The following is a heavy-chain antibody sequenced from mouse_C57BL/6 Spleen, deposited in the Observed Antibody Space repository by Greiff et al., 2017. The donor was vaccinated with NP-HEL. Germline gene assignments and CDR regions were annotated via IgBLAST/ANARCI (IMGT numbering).Heavy chain of an antibody. Sequence: EVQVVESGGGLVKPGGSLKLSCAASGFTFSSYAMSWVRQTPEKRLEWVATISDGGSYTYYPDNVKGRFTISRDNAKNNLYLQMSHLKSEDTAMYYCARDPLLDYWGQGTTLTVSS. CDR1: GFTFSSYA. CDR2: ISDGGSYT. V-gene: IGHV5-4*01. J-gene: IGHJ2*01. CDR3: ARDPLLDY.